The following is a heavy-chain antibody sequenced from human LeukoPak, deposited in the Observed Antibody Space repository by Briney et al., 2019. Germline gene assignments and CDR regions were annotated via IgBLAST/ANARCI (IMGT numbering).Heavy chain of an antibody. V-gene: IGHV4-61*02. Sequence: SQTLSLTCTVSGGSISSGSYYWSWIRQPAGKGLEWIGRIYTSGGTNYNPSLKSRVTISVDTSKNQFSLKLSSVTAADTAVYYCAIVTEGYFDYWGQGTLVTVSS. CDR2: IYTSGGT. CDR1: GGSISSGSYY. J-gene: IGHJ4*02. CDR3: AIVTEGYFDY.